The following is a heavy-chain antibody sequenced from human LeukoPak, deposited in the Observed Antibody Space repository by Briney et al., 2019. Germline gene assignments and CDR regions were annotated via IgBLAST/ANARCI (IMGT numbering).Heavy chain of an antibody. CDR3: ASASSIYYYYYMDV. V-gene: IGHV4-59*01. CDR1: GGSISSYY. CDR2: IYYSGST. Sequence: PSQTLSLTCTVSGGSISSYYWSWIRQPPGKGLEWIGYIYYSGSTNYNPSLKSRVTISVDTSKNQFSLKLSSVTAADTAVYYCASASSIYYYYYMDVWGKGTTVTVSS. D-gene: IGHD6-6*01. J-gene: IGHJ6*03.